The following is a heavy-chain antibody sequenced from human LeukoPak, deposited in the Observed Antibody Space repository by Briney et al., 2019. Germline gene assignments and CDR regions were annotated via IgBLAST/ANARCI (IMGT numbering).Heavy chain of an antibody. CDR2: IIPIFGTA. D-gene: IGHD1-26*01. J-gene: IGHJ4*02. CDR3: ARVVDVEYSGSYYLDY. V-gene: IGHV1-69*13. CDR1: GGTFSSYA. Sequence: SVKLSCKASGGTFSSYAISWVRQAPGQGLEWMGGIIPIFGTANYAQKFQGRVTITADESTSTAYMELSSLRSEDTAVYYCARVVDVEYSGSYYLDYWGQGTLVTVSS.